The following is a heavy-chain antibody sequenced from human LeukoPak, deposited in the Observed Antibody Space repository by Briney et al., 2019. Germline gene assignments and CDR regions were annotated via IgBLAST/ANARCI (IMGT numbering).Heavy chain of an antibody. CDR1: GYTFTGYY. D-gene: IGHD3-22*01. CDR3: ARDVGSGYSDDAFDI. V-gene: IGHV1-2*06. J-gene: IGHJ3*02. Sequence: ASVKVSCKASGYTFTGYYMHWVRQAPGQGLEWMGRINPNSGGTNYAQKFRGRVTMTRDTSISTAYMELSRLRSDDTAVYYCARDVGSGYSDDAFDIWGQGTMVTVSS. CDR2: INPNSGGT.